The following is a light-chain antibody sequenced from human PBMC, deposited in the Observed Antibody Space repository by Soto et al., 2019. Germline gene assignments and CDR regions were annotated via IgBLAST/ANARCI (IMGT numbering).Light chain of an antibody. Sequence: DMQMTQSPSSLSGSVGDRVTITCRASQSISSYLNWYQQKPGKAPKLLIYAASSLQSGVPSRFSGSGSGTEFTLTISSLQPEDFATYYCLQHNSYPLTFGGGTKVDIK. V-gene: IGKV1-17*01. J-gene: IGKJ4*01. CDR1: QSISSY. CDR2: AAS. CDR3: LQHNSYPLT.